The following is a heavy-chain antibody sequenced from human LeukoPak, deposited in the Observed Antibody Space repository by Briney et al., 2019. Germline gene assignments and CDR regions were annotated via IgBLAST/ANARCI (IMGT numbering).Heavy chain of an antibody. Sequence: GGSLRLSCAASGFTFSSYGMHWVRQAPGKGLEWVAFIRYDGSNKYYADSVKGRFTISRDNSKNTLYLQMNSLRAEDTAVYYCAKDLARWSPITMVRGVFDYWGQGTLVTVSS. CDR1: GFTFSSYG. V-gene: IGHV3-30*02. J-gene: IGHJ4*02. CDR3: AKDLARWSPITMVRGVFDY. D-gene: IGHD3-10*01. CDR2: IRYDGSNK.